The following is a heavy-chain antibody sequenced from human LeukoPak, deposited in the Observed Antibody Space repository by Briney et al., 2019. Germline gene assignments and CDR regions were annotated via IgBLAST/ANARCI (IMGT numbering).Heavy chain of an antibody. CDR2: IYYSGST. Sequence: SETLSLTCTVSGGSISSSSYYWGWIRQPPGKGLEWIGSIYYSGSTYYNPSLKSRVTISVDTSKNQFSLELSSVTAADTAVYYCARVFGVVVPAAISYYYYYMDVWGKGTTVTVSS. CDR1: GGSISSSSYY. J-gene: IGHJ6*03. D-gene: IGHD2-2*01. CDR3: ARVFGVVVPAAISYYYYYMDV. V-gene: IGHV4-39*07.